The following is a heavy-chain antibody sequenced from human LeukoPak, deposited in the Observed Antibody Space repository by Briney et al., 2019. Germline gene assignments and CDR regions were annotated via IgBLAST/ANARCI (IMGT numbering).Heavy chain of an antibody. CDR1: GFTFSSYA. Sequence: PGGSLRLSCAAYGFTFSSYAMGWVRQAPGKGLEWVSAISGSGGSTYYADSVKDPFTISRDNSKNTLYLQMNSLRAEDTAVYYCAKLPSAHYYDSSGSDYFDYWGQGTLVTVSS. J-gene: IGHJ4*02. D-gene: IGHD3-22*01. CDR3: AKLPSAHYYDSSGSDYFDY. V-gene: IGHV3-23*01. CDR2: ISGSGGST.